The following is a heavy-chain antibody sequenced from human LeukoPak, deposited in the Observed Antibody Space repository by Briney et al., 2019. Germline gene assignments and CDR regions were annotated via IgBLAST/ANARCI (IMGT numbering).Heavy chain of an antibody. CDR1: GFTFSSYA. CDR2: ISYDGSNK. CDR3: ARQEPWDYFDY. Sequence: GGSLRLSCAASGFTFSSYAMHWVRQAPGKGLEWVAVISYDGSNKYYADSVKGRFTISRDNAKNSLYLQMNSLRAEDTAVYYCARQEPWDYFDYWGQGTLVTVSS. V-gene: IGHV3-30-3*01. J-gene: IGHJ4*02. D-gene: IGHD1-26*01.